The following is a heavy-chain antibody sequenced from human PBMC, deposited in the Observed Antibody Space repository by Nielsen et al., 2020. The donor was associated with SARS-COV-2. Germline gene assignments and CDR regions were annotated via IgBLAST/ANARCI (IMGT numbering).Heavy chain of an antibody. Sequence: GGSLRLSCAASGFSFSDYYMSWIRQAPGKGLEWVSYISGGGDIIAYADSVKGRFTISRDDAEKSLSLQMNSLGAEDTAVYYCTRGTNVGVTPFHWGQGTLVSVSS. CDR2: ISGGGDII. J-gene: IGHJ1*01. CDR3: TRGTNVGVTPFH. V-gene: IGHV3-11*04. D-gene: IGHD1-26*01. CDR1: GFSFSDYY.